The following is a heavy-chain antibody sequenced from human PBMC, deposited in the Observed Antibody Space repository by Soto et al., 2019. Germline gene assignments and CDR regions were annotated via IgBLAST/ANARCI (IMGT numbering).Heavy chain of an antibody. J-gene: IGHJ3*02. CDR1: GGAIPGYY. CDR2: VYFSGST. V-gene: IGHV4-59*01. Sequence: ETLSLTCNVSGGAIPGYYWNWIRQPPGKGLEWIGYVYFSGSTKYNPSLKSRVTILVDMSKNQFSLRLTSVTSADTAVYYCSRERGAVASRPDAFDIAGQGTMV. D-gene: IGHD6-19*01. CDR3: SRERGAVASRPDAFDI.